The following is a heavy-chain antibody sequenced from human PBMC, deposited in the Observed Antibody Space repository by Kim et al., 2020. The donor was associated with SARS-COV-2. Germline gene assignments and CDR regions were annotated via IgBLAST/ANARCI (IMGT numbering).Heavy chain of an antibody. J-gene: IGHJ4*02. Sequence: GGSLRLSCAASGFTFSSYAMHWVRQAPGKWLEWVAVISYDGSNKYYADSVKGRFTISRDNSKNTLYLQMNSLRAEDTAVYYCARSDGYSYFDYWGQGTLVTVSS. CDR2: ISYDGSNK. CDR3: ARSDGYSYFDY. V-gene: IGHV3-30-3*01. CDR1: GFTFSSYA. D-gene: IGHD2-15*01.